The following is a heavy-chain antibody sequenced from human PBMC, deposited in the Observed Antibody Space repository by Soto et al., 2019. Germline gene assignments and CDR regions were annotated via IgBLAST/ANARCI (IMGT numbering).Heavy chain of an antibody. V-gene: IGHV3-9*01. CDR2: ISWNSDNV. CDR3: AKDTQSSNLNALDV. D-gene: IGHD6-13*01. Sequence: EVQLVESGGGLGQPGGSLRLSCAASGFTFDDYAMHWVRHAPGKGLEWVSGISWNSDNVGYGDSVKGRFTISRDNAKNSLYLPMNGLRAEDTAFYYCAKDTQSSNLNALDVWGQGTTVTVSS. J-gene: IGHJ3*01. CDR1: GFTFDDYA.